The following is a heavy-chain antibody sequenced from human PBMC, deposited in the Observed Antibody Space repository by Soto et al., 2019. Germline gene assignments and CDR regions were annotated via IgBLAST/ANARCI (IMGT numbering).Heavy chain of an antibody. Sequence: PGGSLKLSCAASGFTLSIYRMNWVRQAPGKGLEWVSYISSSSTTKYYADSVKGRFTISRDNAKNSLYLQMNSLRAEDTAVYYCARDGCSGSNCLNWFDPWGQGTLVTVSS. CDR3: ARDGCSGSNCLNWFDP. CDR1: GFTLSIYR. J-gene: IGHJ5*02. D-gene: IGHD2-15*01. V-gene: IGHV3-48*01. CDR2: ISSSSTTK.